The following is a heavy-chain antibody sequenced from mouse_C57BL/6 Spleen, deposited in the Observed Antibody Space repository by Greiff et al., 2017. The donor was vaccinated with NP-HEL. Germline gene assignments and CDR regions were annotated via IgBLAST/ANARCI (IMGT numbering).Heavy chain of an antibody. CDR2: IYPSDSEI. J-gene: IGHJ3*01. D-gene: IGHD3-2*02. Sequence: QVQLQQPGAELVRPGSSVKLSCDASFSPSTSYWMDWVKQRPGQGLEWIGNIYPSDSEIHYNQKFKDKATLTVDKSSSTAYMQLSSLTSEDSAVYYCARLAQAWEGLAYWGHGALVTVSA. CDR3: ARLAQAWEGLAY. CDR1: FSPSTSYW. V-gene: IGHV1-61*01.